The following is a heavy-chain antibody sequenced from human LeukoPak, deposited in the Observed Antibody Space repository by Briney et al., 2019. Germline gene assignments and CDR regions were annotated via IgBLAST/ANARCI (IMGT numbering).Heavy chain of an antibody. Sequence: SETLSLTCTVSGDSFTSVTDYWAWIRQPPGKGLEWIATGDYSGGTYYNPSLESRVAISADMSKNQISLQLTSVTGADTAVYYCARGLLIRLRGKDSFDFWGQGILVTVSS. CDR3: ARGLLIRLRGKDSFDF. CDR1: GDSFTSVTDY. J-gene: IGHJ3*01. CDR2: GDYSGGT. D-gene: IGHD3-16*01. V-gene: IGHV4-39*07.